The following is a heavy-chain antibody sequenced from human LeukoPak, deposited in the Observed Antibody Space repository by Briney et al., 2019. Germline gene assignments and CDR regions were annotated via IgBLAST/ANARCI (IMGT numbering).Heavy chain of an antibody. J-gene: IGHJ3*02. CDR1: GFTFSTYS. CDR2: ISSSSSYI. V-gene: IGHV3-21*01. D-gene: IGHD6-19*01. CDR3: AREEAPSGWYNPGAFDI. Sequence: GGSLRLSCAASGFTFSTYSMNWVRQAPGKGLEWVSSISSSSSYIYYADSVKGRFTISRDNAKNSLYLQMNSLRAEDTAVYYCAREEAPSGWYNPGAFDIWGQGTMVTVSS.